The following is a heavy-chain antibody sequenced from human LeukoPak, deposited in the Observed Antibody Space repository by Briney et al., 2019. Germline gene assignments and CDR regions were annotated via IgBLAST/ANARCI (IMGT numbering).Heavy chain of an antibody. J-gene: IGHJ4*02. CDR3: ARQASYYDFWSGLIMYPFDY. CDR1: GDSVSSKSTA. Sequence: SQTLSLTCAISGDSVSSKSTAWNWIRQSPSRGLEWLGRTYYRSKWYTGYAVSVKGRITINPDTSKNQFSLKLSSVTAADTAVYYCARQASYYDFWSGLIMYPFDYWGQGTLVTVSS. CDR2: TYYRSKWYT. D-gene: IGHD3-3*01. V-gene: IGHV6-1*01.